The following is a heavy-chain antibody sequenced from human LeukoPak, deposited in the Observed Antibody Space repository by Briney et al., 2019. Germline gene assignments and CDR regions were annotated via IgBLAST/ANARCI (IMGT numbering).Heavy chain of an antibody. J-gene: IGHJ4*02. D-gene: IGHD1-26*01. Sequence: GGSLRLSCAASGFTFSSYTMNWVRQAPGKGLEWVAAISSSSRDIFYADSVKGRFSISRDNTQNSLSLRMNSLRAEDTAVYYCVREAAATLFDYWGQGTLVTVSS. CDR1: GFTFSSYT. V-gene: IGHV3-21*01. CDR3: VREAAATLFDY. CDR2: ISSSSRDI.